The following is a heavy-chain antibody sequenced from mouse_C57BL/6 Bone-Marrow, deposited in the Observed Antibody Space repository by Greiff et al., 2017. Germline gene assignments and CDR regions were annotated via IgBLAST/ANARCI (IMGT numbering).Heavy chain of an antibody. CDR1: GFSLTSYG. D-gene: IGHD1-1*01. CDR2: IWSGGST. CDR3: ARKRDYFYYAMDY. V-gene: IGHV2-2*01. J-gene: IGHJ4*01. Sequence: QVQLKQSGPGLVQPSQSLSITCTVSGFSLTSYGVHWVRQSPGKGLEWLGVIWSGGSTDYNAAFISRLSISKDNSKSQVFFKMNSLQADDTAIYYCARKRDYFYYAMDYWGQGTSVTVSS.